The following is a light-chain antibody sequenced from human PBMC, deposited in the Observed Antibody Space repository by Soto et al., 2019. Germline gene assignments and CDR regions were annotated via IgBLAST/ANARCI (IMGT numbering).Light chain of an antibody. Sequence: QSVLTQPPSVSGAPGQRVTISCTGSSSNIGAGYDVHWYQQLPGTAPKLLIYGNSNRPSGVPDRFSGSKSGTSASLAITGLQAEVEADYYCQSYDSSLSAFYVFGTGTKVTV. CDR1: SSNIGAGYD. CDR2: GNS. J-gene: IGLJ1*01. V-gene: IGLV1-40*01. CDR3: QSYDSSLSAFYV.